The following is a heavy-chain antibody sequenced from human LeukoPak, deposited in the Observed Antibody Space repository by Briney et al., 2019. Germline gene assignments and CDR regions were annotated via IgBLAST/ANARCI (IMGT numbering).Heavy chain of an antibody. J-gene: IGHJ6*02. CDR2: IYSGDNT. CDR3: ARAYGNNGMDV. Sequence: GGSLRLSCAASGFTVSSNYMSWVRQAPGKGLEWVSVIYSGDNTYYADSVKGRFTISRDISKNTLYLQMNSLRADDTALYSCARAYGNNGMDVWGQGTTVTASS. CDR1: GFTVSSNY. D-gene: IGHD4-23*01. V-gene: IGHV3-66*01.